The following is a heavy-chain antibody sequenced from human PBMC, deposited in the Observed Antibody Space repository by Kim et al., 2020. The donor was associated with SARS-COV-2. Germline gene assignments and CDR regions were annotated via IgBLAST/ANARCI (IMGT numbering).Heavy chain of an antibody. D-gene: IGHD2-15*01. V-gene: IGHV3-30-3*01. CDR2: ISYDGSNK. CDR3: ARDNCDDYCSGPIGSPGY. CDR1: GFTFSSYA. J-gene: IGHJ4*02. Sequence: GGSLRLSCAASGFTFSSYAMHWVRQAPGKGLEWVAVISYDGSNKYYADSVKGRFTISRDNSKNTLYLQMNSLRAEDTAVYYCARDNCDDYCSGPIGSPGYWGQGTLVTVSS.